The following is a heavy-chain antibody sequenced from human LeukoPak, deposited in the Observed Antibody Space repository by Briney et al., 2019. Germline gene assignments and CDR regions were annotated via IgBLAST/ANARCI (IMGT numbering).Heavy chain of an antibody. CDR2: IYTSGST. J-gene: IGHJ3*02. CDR1: GGSISSYY. V-gene: IGHV4-4*07. D-gene: IGHD3-22*01. CDR3: ARVPIYYYDSSGYLDAFDI. Sequence: SETLSLTCTVSGGSISSYYWSWIRQPAGKGLEWIGRIYTSGSTNYNPSHKSRVTMSVDTSKNQFSLKLSSVTAADTAVYYCARVPIYYYDSSGYLDAFDIWGQGTMVTVSS.